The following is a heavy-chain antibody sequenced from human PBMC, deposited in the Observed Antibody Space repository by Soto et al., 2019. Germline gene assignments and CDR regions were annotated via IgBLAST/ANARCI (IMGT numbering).Heavy chain of an antibody. CDR1: GFIFSSYW. J-gene: IGHJ6*02. CDR2: IKQDGSEK. V-gene: IGHV3-7*03. D-gene: IGHD2-2*02. Sequence: EVQLVESGGGLVQPGGSLRLSCAASGFIFSSYWMSWVRQAPGKGLEWVANIKQDGSEKYYVDSVKGRFTISRDNAKNSLYLQMNSLRAEDTAVYYCAREGRYCSSTSCYKPYYYGMDVWGQGTTVTVSS. CDR3: AREGRYCSSTSCYKPYYYGMDV.